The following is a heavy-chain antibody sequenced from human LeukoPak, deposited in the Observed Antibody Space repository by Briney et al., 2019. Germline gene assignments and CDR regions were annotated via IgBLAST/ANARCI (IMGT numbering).Heavy chain of an antibody. CDR3: ARPNVDTAIHFDY. Sequence: PGGSLRLSCAASGFTFSSYGMHWVRQAPGKGLEWVAFIRYDGSNKYYADSVKGRFTISRDNSKNTLYLQMNSLRAEDTAVYYCARPNVDTAIHFDYWGQGTLVTVSS. D-gene: IGHD5-18*01. CDR2: IRYDGSNK. CDR1: GFTFSSYG. J-gene: IGHJ4*02. V-gene: IGHV3-30*02.